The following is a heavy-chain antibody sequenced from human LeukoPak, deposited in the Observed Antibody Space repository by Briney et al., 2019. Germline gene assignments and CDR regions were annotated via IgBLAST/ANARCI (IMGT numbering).Heavy chain of an antibody. J-gene: IGHJ4*02. V-gene: IGHV4-59*01. CDR1: GDSISLYY. CDR3: AGGGWFSTTWHFDN. D-gene: IGHD6-13*01. Sequence: SETLSLTCTVSGDSISLYYWSWIRQPPGKGLEWTGYIYYTGNTKYNPSLKSRVTMSVDTSKKQISLNLSSVTAADTAVYYCAGGGWFSTTWHFDNWGQGTLVTVSS. CDR2: IYYTGNT.